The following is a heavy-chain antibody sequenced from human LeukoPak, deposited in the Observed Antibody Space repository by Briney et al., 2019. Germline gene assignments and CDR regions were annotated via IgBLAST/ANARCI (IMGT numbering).Heavy chain of an antibody. CDR3: SRGYCSGGNCYYFDY. CDR2: IYYIGST. D-gene: IGHD2-15*01. Sequence: SETLSLTCTVSGGSISSYYWSWTRQPPGKGLEWIGYIYYIGSTNYNPSLKSRVTISVDTSKNQFSLKLSSVTAADTAVYYCSRGYCSGGNCYYFDYWGQGTLVTVSS. CDR1: GGSISSYY. V-gene: IGHV4-59*01. J-gene: IGHJ4*02.